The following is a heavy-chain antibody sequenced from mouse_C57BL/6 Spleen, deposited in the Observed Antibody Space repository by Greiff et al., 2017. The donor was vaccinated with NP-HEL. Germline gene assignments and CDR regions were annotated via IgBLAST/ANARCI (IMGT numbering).Heavy chain of an antibody. V-gene: IGHV1-15*01. Sequence: QVHVKQSGAELVRPGASVTLSCKASGYTFTDYEMHWVKQTPVHGLEWIGAIDPETGGTAYNQKFKGKAILTADKSSSTAYMELRSLTSEDSAVYYCTIGESNYGYWGQGTTLTVSS. D-gene: IGHD2-5*01. CDR1: GYTFTDYE. J-gene: IGHJ2*01. CDR2: IDPETGGT. CDR3: TIGESNYGY.